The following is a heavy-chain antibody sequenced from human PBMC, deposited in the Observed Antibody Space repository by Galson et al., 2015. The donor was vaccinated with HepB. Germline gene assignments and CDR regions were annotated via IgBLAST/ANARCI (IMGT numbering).Heavy chain of an antibody. J-gene: IGHJ3*02. CDR2: ISSNGGST. D-gene: IGHD3-22*01. CDR1: GFTFSSYA. V-gene: IGHV3-64*01. Sequence: SLRLSCAASGFTFSSYAMHWVRQAPGKGLEYVSAISSNGGSTYYANSVKGRFTISRDNSKNTLYLQMNSLRAGDTAVYYCAKDFYHYYDSSGYRLACAFDIWGQGTMVTVSS. CDR3: AKDFYHYYDSSGYRLACAFDI.